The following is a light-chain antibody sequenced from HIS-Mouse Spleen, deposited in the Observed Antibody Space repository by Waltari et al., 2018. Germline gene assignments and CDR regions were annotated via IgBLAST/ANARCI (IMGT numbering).Light chain of an antibody. CDR1: SSNIGSNY. Sequence: QSVLTQPPSASGTPGQRVTISCSGSSSNIGSNYVYWYQQLPGTAPKLLSYRNNQRPSGVPDRFSGSKSCTSASLAISGIRSEDEADYYCAAWDDSLSGPVFGGGTKLTVL. V-gene: IGLV1-47*01. CDR3: AAWDDSLSGPV. J-gene: IGLJ3*02. CDR2: RNN.